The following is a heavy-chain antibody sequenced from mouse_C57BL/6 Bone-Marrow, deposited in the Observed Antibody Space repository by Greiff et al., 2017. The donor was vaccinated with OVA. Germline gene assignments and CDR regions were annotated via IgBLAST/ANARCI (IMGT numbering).Heavy chain of an antibody. CDR3: AKSGTYYRPSFYYAMDY. CDR1: GFSLTSYG. Sequence: QVQLKQSGPGLVQPSQSLSITCTVSGFSLTSYGVHWVRQPPGKGLEWLGVIWSGGSTDYNAAFISRLSISKDNSKSQVFFKMNSLQADDTATYYCAKSGTYYRPSFYYAMDYWGQGTSVTVSS. D-gene: IGHD2-12*01. CDR2: IWSGGST. J-gene: IGHJ4*01. V-gene: IGHV2-4*01.